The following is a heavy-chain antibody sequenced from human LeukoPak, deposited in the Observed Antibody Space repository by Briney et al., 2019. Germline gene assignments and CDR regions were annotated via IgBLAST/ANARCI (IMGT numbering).Heavy chain of an antibody. CDR1: GFTFSSYA. J-gene: IGHJ4*02. Sequence: GGSLRLFCAASGFTFSSYAMSWVRQAPGKGLGWVSAISGSGGSTYYADSVKGRFTISRDNSKNTLYLQMNSLRAEDTAVYYCAKDDPFHDYGDYGYWGQGTLVTVSS. CDR2: ISGSGGST. D-gene: IGHD4-17*01. V-gene: IGHV3-23*01. CDR3: AKDDPFHDYGDYGY.